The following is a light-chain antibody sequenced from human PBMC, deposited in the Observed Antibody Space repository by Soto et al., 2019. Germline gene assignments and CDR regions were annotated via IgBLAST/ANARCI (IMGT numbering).Light chain of an antibody. J-gene: IGKJ1*01. CDR1: QSIRSN. CDR3: QQYDNWPPWP. Sequence: EVVMTQSPATLSVSPGERATLSCRASQSIRSNLAWYQQKPGQAPRLLIYGASTRASGISARFSGSGSGTDFTLTISSLQSEDFAVYYCQQYDNWPPWPFGQGTKVEIK. V-gene: IGKV3-15*01. CDR2: GAS.